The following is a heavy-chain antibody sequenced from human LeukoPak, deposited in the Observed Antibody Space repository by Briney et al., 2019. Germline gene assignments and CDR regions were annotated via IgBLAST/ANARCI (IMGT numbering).Heavy chain of an antibody. J-gene: IGHJ3*02. CDR2: INHSGST. CDR1: GGSFSGYY. CDR3: ARRGITIFGVVMTPTAFDI. D-gene: IGHD3-3*01. Sequence: SETLSLTCAVYGGSFSGYYWSWIRQPPGKGLEWIGEINHSGSTNYNPSLKSRVTISVDTSKNQFSLKLSSVTAADTAVYYCARRGITIFGVVMTPTAFDIWGQGTMVTVSS. V-gene: IGHV4-34*01.